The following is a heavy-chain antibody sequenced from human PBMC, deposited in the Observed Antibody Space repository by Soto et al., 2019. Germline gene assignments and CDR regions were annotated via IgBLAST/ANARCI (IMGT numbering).Heavy chain of an antibody. CDR3: ARDGDQYCNITSCYRLFDP. Sequence: GGSLRLSCAASGFTFSTYAIHWVRQAPGKGLEWVALIPYDGSNKYYADSVKGRFTISRDNSKSTLYLQMNSLRAEDTAVYYCARDGDQYCNITSCYRLFDPWGQGTLVTVSS. CDR1: GFTFSTYA. J-gene: IGHJ5*02. CDR2: IPYDGSNK. D-gene: IGHD2-2*01. V-gene: IGHV3-30-3*01.